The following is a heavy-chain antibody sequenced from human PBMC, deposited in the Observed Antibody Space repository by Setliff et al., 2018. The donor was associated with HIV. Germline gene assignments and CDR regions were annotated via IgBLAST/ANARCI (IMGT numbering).Heavy chain of an antibody. CDR3: ARHANYDFWSGYWGYYFDY. V-gene: IGHV4-4*09. J-gene: IGHJ4*02. D-gene: IGHD3-3*01. CDR1: GGSISTYY. CDR2: IYTSGST. Sequence: SETLSLTCTVSGGSISTYYWSWIRQPPGKGLEWIGYIYTSGSTNYNPSLKTRVTISIDTSKKQVSLKLSSVTAADTAVYYCARHANYDFWSGYWGYYFDYWGQGTLVNVSS.